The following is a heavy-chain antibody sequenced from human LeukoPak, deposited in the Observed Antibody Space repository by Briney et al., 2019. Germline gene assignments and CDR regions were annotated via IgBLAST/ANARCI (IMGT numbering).Heavy chain of an antibody. Sequence: SETLSLTCTVSGGSISSSIYHWGWIRQPPGKGLEWIAYIYYTGNTYYNPSLKSRATISVDTSKSQFSLKLSSVTAADTAVYYCVASKSESHDTWGQGTLVTVSS. CDR3: VASKSESHDT. CDR1: GGSISSSIYH. V-gene: IGHV4-39*01. D-gene: IGHD3-3*01. CDR2: IYYTGNT. J-gene: IGHJ5*02.